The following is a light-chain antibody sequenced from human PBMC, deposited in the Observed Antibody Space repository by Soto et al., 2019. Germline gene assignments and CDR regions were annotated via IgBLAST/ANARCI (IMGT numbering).Light chain of an antibody. V-gene: IGKV1-5*01. CDR2: DAS. Sequence: DIPMTQSPSTLSASVGDRVTITCRASQSISSWLAWYQQRPGKAPKLLIYDASSLESGVPPRFSGSGFGTDFALTISSLQPDDFATYYCQQYSSYSQTFGQGTKLEIK. CDR3: QQYSSYSQT. CDR1: QSISSW. J-gene: IGKJ2*01.